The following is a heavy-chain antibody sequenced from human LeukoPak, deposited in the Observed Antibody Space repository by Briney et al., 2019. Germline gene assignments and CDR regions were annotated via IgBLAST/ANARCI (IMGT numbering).Heavy chain of an antibody. J-gene: IGHJ4*02. CDR1: GYTFTNYY. Sequence: ASVKVSCKASGYTFTNYYVHWVRQAPGQGLEWMGRIDPNSGVRNYPQKFQGRVTMTRDTSISTAYMELSRLRSDDTAVYYCARGLSGSPVGFDYWGQGTLVTVSS. V-gene: IGHV1-2*06. D-gene: IGHD1-26*01. CDR2: IDPNSGVR. CDR3: ARGLSGSPVGFDY.